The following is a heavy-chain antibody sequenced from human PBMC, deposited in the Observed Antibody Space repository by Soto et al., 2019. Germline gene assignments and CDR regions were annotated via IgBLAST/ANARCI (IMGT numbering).Heavy chain of an antibody. CDR2: IYPDDSDT. D-gene: IGHD3-10*01. Sequence: HGESLKISCKGSGYSFPKYYIGWVRQMPGKDLEWMAIIYPDDSDTRYSPSFQGQVTISADKSISTAYLQWSSLKASDTAMYYCARTMVRRVTTTYYYYNMDVWGQGTAVTVSS. J-gene: IGHJ6*03. CDR3: ARTMVRRVTTTYYYYNMDV. V-gene: IGHV5-51*01. CDR1: GYSFPKYY.